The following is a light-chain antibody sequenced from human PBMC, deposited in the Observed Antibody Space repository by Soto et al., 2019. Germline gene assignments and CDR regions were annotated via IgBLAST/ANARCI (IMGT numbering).Light chain of an antibody. Sequence: DILMSQAPESLVVSVGERATINCKSSQSLLYSSNNKNYLAWYQHKPGRPPKLLIYWASTRESGVPDRFSGNGSPTDFTLTIISLQDADVAVYFCQQYFSPPPRSVGGGTQVDIK. CDR1: QSLLYSSNNKNY. CDR2: WAS. V-gene: IGKV4-1*01. J-gene: IGKJ4*01. CDR3: QQYFSPPPRS.